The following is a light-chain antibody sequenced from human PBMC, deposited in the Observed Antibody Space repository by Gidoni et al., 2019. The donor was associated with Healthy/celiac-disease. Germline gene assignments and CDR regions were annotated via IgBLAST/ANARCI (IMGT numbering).Light chain of an antibody. Sequence: IVMTQPPATRSVSPGDRATLSCRASQSVSSNLAWYQQKPGQAPRLLIYGASTRATGIPARFSGSGSGTEFTLTISSLQSEDFAVYYCQQYNNWPGYTFXXXTKLEIK. V-gene: IGKV3-15*01. CDR2: GAS. CDR1: QSVSSN. CDR3: QQYNNWPGYT. J-gene: IGKJ2*01.